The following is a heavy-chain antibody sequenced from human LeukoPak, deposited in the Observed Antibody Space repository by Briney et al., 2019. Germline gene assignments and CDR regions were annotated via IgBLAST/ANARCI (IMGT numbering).Heavy chain of an antibody. J-gene: IGHJ4*02. CDR3: ARGPIHDN. Sequence: GGSLRLSCAASGFTFSSYAMHWVRQAPGKGLEWVAVISYDGSNKYYADSVKGRFTISRDNSKNTLYLQMNTLRVEDTAVYYCARGPIHDNWGQGTLVTVSS. V-gene: IGHV3-30*04. CDR1: GFTFSSYA. CDR2: ISYDGSNK.